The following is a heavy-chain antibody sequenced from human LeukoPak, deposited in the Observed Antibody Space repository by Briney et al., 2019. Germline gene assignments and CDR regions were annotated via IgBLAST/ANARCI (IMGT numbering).Heavy chain of an antibody. CDR1: GYSISSGYY. CDR2: IYHSGST. D-gene: IGHD2-8*01. CDR3: ARDERNGAAVDY. V-gene: IGHV4-38-2*02. Sequence: SETLSLTCTVSGYSISSGYYWGWIRQPPGKGLEWIGSIYHSGSTDYNPSLKSRVTISVDTSKNQFSLKLSSVTAADTAVYYCARDERNGAAVDYWGQGTLVTVSS. J-gene: IGHJ4*02.